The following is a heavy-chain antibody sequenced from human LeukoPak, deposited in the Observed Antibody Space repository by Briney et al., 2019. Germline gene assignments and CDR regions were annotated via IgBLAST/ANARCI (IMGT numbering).Heavy chain of an antibody. V-gene: IGHV1-8*02. D-gene: IGHD2-2*01. CDR3: ARVSCSSTSCYDY. Sequence: ASVKVSCKASGGTFSSYAISWVRQAPGQGLEWMGRMNPNSGNTGYAQKFQGRVTMTRDTSISTAYMELSSLRSEDTAVYYCARVSCSSTSCYDYWGQGALVTVSS. CDR1: GGTFSSYA. CDR2: MNPNSGNT. J-gene: IGHJ4*02.